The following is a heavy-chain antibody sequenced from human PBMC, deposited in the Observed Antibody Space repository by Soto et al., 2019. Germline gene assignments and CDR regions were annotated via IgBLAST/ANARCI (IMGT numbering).Heavy chain of an antibody. Sequence: ASVKVSCKASGYTFTSYGISCGRQAPGQGLEWMGWISAYNGNTNYAQKLQGRVTMTTDTSTSTAYMELRSLRSDDTAVYYCARDRSKPTVVVTAIGYWGQGTLVTVSS. CDR3: ARDRSKPTVVVTAIGY. CDR2: ISAYNGNT. D-gene: IGHD2-21*02. CDR1: GYTFTSYG. J-gene: IGHJ4*02. V-gene: IGHV1-18*01.